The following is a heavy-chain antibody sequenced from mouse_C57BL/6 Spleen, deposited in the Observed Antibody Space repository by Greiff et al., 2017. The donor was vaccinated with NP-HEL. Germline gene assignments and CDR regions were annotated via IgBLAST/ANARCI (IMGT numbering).Heavy chain of an antibody. D-gene: IGHD3-2*02. CDR1: GYTFTSYW. J-gene: IGHJ4*01. CDR3: ARSSSGYMDY. Sequence: VQLQQSGAELVMPGASVKLSCKASGYTFTSYWMHWVKQRPGQGLEWIGEIDPSDSYTNYNQKFKGKFTLTEDNSSSTAYMQLSSLTSEDSAVYYSARSSSGYMDYWGQGTSVTVSS. CDR2: IDPSDSYT. V-gene: IGHV1-69*01.